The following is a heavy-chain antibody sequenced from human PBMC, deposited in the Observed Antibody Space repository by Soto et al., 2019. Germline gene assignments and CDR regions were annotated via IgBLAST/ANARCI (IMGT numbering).Heavy chain of an antibody. CDR2: INHSGST. CDR1: GGSFSGYY. CDR3: ARALAAAGISYYAMDV. V-gene: IGHV4-34*01. J-gene: IGHJ6*02. D-gene: IGHD6-13*01. Sequence: QVQLQQWGAGLLKPSETLSLTCAVYGGSFSGYYWSWIRQPPGKGLEWIGEINHSGSTNYNPSLKSRVTISVDTSKNQFSLKLSSVTAADTAVYYCARALAAAGISYYAMDVWGQGTTVTVSS.